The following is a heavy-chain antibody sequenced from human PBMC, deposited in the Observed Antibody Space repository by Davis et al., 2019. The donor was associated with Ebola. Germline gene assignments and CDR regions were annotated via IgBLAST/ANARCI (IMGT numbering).Heavy chain of an antibody. CDR2: ISGSGGNT. Sequence: GESLKISCAASGFAFSSYAMTWVRQAPGKGLEWVSSISGSGGNTYYADSVKGRFTISRDNAKNSLYLQMNSLRAEDTAVYYCARASSAFDIWGQGTMVTVSS. CDR1: GFAFSSYA. V-gene: IGHV3-21*01. J-gene: IGHJ3*02. CDR3: ARASSAFDI.